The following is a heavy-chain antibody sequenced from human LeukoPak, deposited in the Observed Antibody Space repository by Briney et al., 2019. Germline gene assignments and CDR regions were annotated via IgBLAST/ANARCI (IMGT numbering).Heavy chain of an antibody. D-gene: IGHD6-13*01. CDR2: IHYSGSTY. V-gene: IGHV4-30-4*01. CDR1: GGSIRSGDYY. CDR3: VRDRSRPNPFFDN. J-gene: IGHJ4*02. Sequence: SQTLSLTCTVSGGSIRSGDYYWSWIRQPPGKGLEWIGYIHYSGSTYYYNPSLKSRVTMSVDTAKNQFSLRLSSVSAADTAVYYCVRDRSRPNPFFDNWGQGTLVTASS.